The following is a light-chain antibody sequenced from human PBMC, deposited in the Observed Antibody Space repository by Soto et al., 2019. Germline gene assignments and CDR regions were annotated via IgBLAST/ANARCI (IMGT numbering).Light chain of an antibody. Sequence: MVLMQSRATLSLTPGERATLSCLARRSLSSDYLAWYQQKPGQAPRLLFYHASRRATGTPDRFSVSGSGTDFTLTISRLEPGDFAVYYCQQYGDSPRSFGQGTKVDIK. J-gene: IGKJ1*01. CDR3: QQYGDSPRS. CDR1: RSLSSDY. V-gene: IGKV3-20*01. CDR2: HAS.